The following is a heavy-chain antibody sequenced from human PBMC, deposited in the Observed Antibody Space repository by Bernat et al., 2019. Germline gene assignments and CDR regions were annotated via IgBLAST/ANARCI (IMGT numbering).Heavy chain of an antibody. J-gene: IGHJ2*01. CDR3: ARGPINIGYSSSSIRYFDL. CDR2: INPNSCGT. D-gene: IGHD6-6*01. Sequence: QVQLVQSGAEVKKPGASVKVSCKASGYTFTGYYMHWVRQAPGQGLEWMGWINPNSCGTNYAQKFQGRVTMTRDTSISTAYMELSRLTSDDTAVYYCARGPINIGYSSSSIRYFDLWGRGTLVTVSS. CDR1: GYTFTGYY. V-gene: IGHV1-2*02.